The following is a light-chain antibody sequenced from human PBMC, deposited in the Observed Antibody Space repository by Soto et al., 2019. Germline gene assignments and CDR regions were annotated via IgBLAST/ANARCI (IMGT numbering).Light chain of an antibody. V-gene: IGKV1-5*01. CDR3: QQYNSYSWT. J-gene: IGKJ1*01. CDR2: DAS. Sequence: DIQMPQSPSTLSASVGGRVTITCRASQSISSWLAWYQQKPGKAPKLLIYDASSLESGVPSRFSGSGSGTEFTLTISSLQPDDFATYYCQQYNSYSWTFGQGTKVDIK. CDR1: QSISSW.